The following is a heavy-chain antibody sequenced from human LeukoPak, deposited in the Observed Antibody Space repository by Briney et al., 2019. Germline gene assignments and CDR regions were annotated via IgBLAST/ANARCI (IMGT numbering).Heavy chain of an antibody. CDR3: AREKRRLVDY. J-gene: IGHJ4*02. CDR1: GFTFSSYS. V-gene: IGHV3-21*04. CDR2: ISSSSSYI. D-gene: IGHD6-25*01. Sequence: GGSLRLSCAASGFTFSSYSMNWVCQAPGKGLEWVSSISSSSSYIYYADSVKGRFTISRDNAKNSLYLQMNSLRTEDTALYYCAREKRRLVDYWGQGTLVTVSS.